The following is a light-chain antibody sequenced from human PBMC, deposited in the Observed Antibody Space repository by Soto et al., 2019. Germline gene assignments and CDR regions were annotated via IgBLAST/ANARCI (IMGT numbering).Light chain of an antibody. Sequence: QSVLTQPPSASGTPGQGVAISCSGSNSNIGSYAVNWYQQLPGTAPKRLISGNNQRPSGVPDRFSGSKSGTSAFLAISGLQSEDEADYYCAAWDDSLKGVVFGGGTKLTVL. J-gene: IGLJ2*01. V-gene: IGLV1-44*01. CDR1: NSNIGSYA. CDR2: GNN. CDR3: AAWDDSLKGVV.